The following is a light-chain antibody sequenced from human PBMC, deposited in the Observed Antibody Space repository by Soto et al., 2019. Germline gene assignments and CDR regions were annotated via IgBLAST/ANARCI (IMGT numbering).Light chain of an antibody. J-gene: IGKJ1*01. CDR1: QSVSSN. CDR3: QQYNNWWGT. Sequence: EIVMTQSPATLSVSPGERATLSCRASQSVSSNLAWYQQKPDQAPRLLIYGASTRATGIPARFSGSGSGTEFTLTISSLQSEDFAVYYCQQYNNWWGTFGQGTKVEIK. V-gene: IGKV3-15*01. CDR2: GAS.